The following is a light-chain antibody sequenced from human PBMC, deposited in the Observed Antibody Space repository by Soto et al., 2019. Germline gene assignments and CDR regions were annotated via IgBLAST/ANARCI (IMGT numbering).Light chain of an antibody. J-gene: IGLJ1*01. CDR3: SSYTTSNTRQIV. Sequence: QSALTQPASVSGSPGQSITISCTCTSSDVGGYNYVSWYQHHPGKAPKLLIYDVSNRPSGISNRFSGSKSDNTASLTISGLQPEDEADYYCSSYTTSNTRQIVFGTGTKLTVL. CDR1: SSDVGGYNY. CDR2: DVS. V-gene: IGLV2-14*03.